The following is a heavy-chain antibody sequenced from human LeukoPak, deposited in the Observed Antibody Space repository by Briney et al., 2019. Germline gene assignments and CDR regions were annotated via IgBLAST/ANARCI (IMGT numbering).Heavy chain of an antibody. CDR2: INHSGST. D-gene: IGHD3-10*01. Sequence: SETLSLTCAVYGGSFSGYYWSWIRQPPGKGLEWIGEINHSGSTNYNSSLKSRVTISVDTSKNQFSLKLSSVTAADTAVYYCATYYYGSGSYFAAFDIWGQGTMVTVSS. CDR3: ATYYYGSGSYFAAFDI. J-gene: IGHJ3*02. CDR1: GGSFSGYY. V-gene: IGHV4-34*01.